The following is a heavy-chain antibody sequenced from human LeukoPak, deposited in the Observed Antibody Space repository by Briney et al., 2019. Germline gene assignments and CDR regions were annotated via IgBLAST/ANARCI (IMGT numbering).Heavy chain of an antibody. D-gene: IGHD1-26*01. J-gene: IGHJ4*02. CDR1: GFSFSSYG. CDR2: IRSDGSNK. Sequence: PGGSLRLSCAGSGFSFSSYGMHWVRQAPGKVLEWMAFIRSDGSNKYYADSVKGRFTISRDNSKNTLYLQMNSLRAEDTAVYYCAGGPWEFDFWGQGSLVTVSS. CDR3: AGGPWEFDF. V-gene: IGHV3-30*02.